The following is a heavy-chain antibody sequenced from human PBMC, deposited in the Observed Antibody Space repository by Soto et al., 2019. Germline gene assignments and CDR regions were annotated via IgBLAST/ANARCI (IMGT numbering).Heavy chain of an antibody. V-gene: IGHV1-46*01. CDR2: INPSGGST. Sequence: ASVKVSCKASGYTFTSYYMHWVRQAPGQGLEWMGIINPSGGSTSYAQKFQGRVTMTRDTSTSTVYMELNSLRSEDTAVYYCARDLSIVVVAAHYYYYYGMDVWGQGTTVTVSS. CDR3: ARDLSIVVVAAHYYYYYGMDV. D-gene: IGHD2-15*01. CDR1: GYTFTSYY. J-gene: IGHJ6*02.